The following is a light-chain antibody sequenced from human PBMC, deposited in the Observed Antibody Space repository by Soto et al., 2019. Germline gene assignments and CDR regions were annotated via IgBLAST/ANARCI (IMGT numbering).Light chain of an antibody. Sequence: QAVVTQPPSASGTPGQRVTISCSGSSSNIGSNTVNGYQQLPGTAPKLLIYSNNERPSGVPDRFSGSKSGTSASLAISGLQSEDEADFYCAAWDDSLNAYVIGTGTKLTVL. CDR1: SSNIGSNT. J-gene: IGLJ1*01. CDR3: AAWDDSLNAYV. V-gene: IGLV1-44*01. CDR2: SNN.